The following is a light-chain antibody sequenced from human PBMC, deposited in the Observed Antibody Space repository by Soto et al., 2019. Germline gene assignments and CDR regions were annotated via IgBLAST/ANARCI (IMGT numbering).Light chain of an antibody. CDR3: CSYAGSSMFV. V-gene: IGLV2-23*02. Sequence: QSALTQPASVSGSPGQSITISCTGSSSDVGTYNLVSWYQHHPGKAPKLMISEVVKRPSGVSNRFSGSKSGNTASLTISGLQAEDEADYYCCSYAGSSMFVFGGGTELTV. J-gene: IGLJ2*01. CDR2: EVV. CDR1: SSDVGTYNL.